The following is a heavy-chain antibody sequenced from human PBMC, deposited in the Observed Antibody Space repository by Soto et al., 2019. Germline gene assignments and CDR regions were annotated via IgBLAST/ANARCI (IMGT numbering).Heavy chain of an antibody. CDR1: GGSISNNY. D-gene: IGHD6-13*01. CDR2: IYYSGST. J-gene: IGHJ5*02. Sequence: ASETLSLTCTVSGGSISNNYWSWIRQPPGKGLEWIGNIYYSGSTNYNPSLKSRVIISVDTSKNQFPLKVSSVTAADTAVYYCARDPLSEEQQPFDPWGQGTLVTVSS. V-gene: IGHV4-59*01. CDR3: ARDPLSEEQQPFDP.